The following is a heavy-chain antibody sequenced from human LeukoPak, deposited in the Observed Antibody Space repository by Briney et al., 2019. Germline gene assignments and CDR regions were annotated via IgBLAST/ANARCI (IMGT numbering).Heavy chain of an antibody. CDR2: IDIYSAKT. D-gene: IGHD3-22*01. V-gene: IGHV3-23*05. Sequence: GGSLRLSCATSGFTFSTYAMTWVRQAPGKGLEWVSAIDIYSAKTNYADSVKGRFTISRDNSKNTLYLQMNSLRAEDTAVYYCAKGTTKEAYDSISYYFDYWGQGTLVTVSS. CDR1: GFTFSTYA. CDR3: AKGTTKEAYDSISYYFDY. J-gene: IGHJ4*02.